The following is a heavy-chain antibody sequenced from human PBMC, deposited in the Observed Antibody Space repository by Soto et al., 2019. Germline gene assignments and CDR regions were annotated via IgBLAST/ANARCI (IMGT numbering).Heavy chain of an antibody. J-gene: IGHJ5*02. V-gene: IGHV5-51*01. CDR2: IYPGDSDT. Sequence: PGESLKISCKGSGYNFTNYWIGWVRQMPGKGLEWMGIIYPGDSDTRYNPSFEGQVTISVDKSTSTAYLKWNSLKASDTAMYYCERKELSIRSSDYDYPFDLWGKGTLVTVSS. CDR3: ERKELSIRSSDYDYPFDL. CDR1: GYNFTNYW. D-gene: IGHD3-22*01.